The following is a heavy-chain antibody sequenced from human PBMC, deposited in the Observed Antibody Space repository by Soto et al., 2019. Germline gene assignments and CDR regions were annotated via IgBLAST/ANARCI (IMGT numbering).Heavy chain of an antibody. V-gene: IGHV3-21*01. Sequence: GGSLRLSCAASGFTFSSYSMNWVRQAPGKGLEWVSSISSSSSYIYYADSVKGRFTISRDNAKNSLYLQMNSLRAEDTAVYYCARDLSGYDPFADYWGQGTLVTVSS. CDR1: GFTFSSYS. CDR3: ARDLSGYDPFADY. CDR2: ISSSSSYI. J-gene: IGHJ4*02. D-gene: IGHD5-12*01.